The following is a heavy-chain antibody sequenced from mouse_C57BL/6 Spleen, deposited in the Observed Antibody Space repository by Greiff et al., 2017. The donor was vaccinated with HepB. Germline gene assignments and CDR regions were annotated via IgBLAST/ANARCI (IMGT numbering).Heavy chain of an antibody. Sequence: EVQLQQSGPELVKPGASVKIPCKASGYTFTDYNMDWVKQSHGKSLEWIGDINPNNGGTIYNQKFKGKATLTVDKSSSTAYMELRSLTSEDTAVYYCARWNYYGSSYGYWYFDVWGTGTTVTVSS. CDR2: INPNNGGT. V-gene: IGHV1-18*01. CDR3: ARWNYYGSSYGYWYFDV. CDR1: GYTFTDYN. J-gene: IGHJ1*03. D-gene: IGHD1-1*01.